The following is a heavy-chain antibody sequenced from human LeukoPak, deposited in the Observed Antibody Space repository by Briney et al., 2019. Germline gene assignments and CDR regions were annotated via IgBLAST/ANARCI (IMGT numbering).Heavy chain of an antibody. CDR2: ISGYNGNT. J-gene: IGHJ4*02. D-gene: IGHD6-13*01. CDR3: ARVEEGSSWSEPQFDY. CDR1: GYTFTTYN. Sequence: GASVKVSCKASGYTFTTYNINWVRQAPGQGLEWMGWISGYNGNTNYAQKLQGRVTMTTDTSTSTAYMELRSLRSDDTAVYYCARVEEGSSWSEPQFDYWGQGTLVTVSS. V-gene: IGHV1-18*01.